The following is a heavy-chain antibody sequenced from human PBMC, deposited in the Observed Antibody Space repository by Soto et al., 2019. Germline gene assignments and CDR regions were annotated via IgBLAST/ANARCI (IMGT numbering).Heavy chain of an antibody. CDR2: IDPSDSYT. CDR1: GYSFTSYW. J-gene: IGHJ6*02. CDR3: ARHKRTYYHGMDV. V-gene: IGHV5-10-1*01. Sequence: GESLKISCKGSGYSFTSYWISWVRQMPGKGLEWMGRIDPSDSYTNYSPSFQGHVTISXXXXXXTXYXQXXXLKAXDTAMYYCARHKRTYYHGMDVWGQGTAVAVSS.